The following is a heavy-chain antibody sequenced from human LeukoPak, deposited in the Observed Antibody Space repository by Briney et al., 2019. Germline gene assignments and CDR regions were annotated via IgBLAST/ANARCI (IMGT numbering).Heavy chain of an antibody. CDR3: ARGPDYDYVWGTYRYFDY. CDR2: ISYSGST. CDR1: GGSISNYY. J-gene: IGHJ4*02. Sequence: SETLSLTCTVSGGSISNYYWSWIRQPPGKGLEWIGYISYSGSTNYNPSLKTRVTILLDTSKNQFSLELSSVTAADTAAYYCARGPDYDYVWGTYRYFDYWGQGTLVTVSS. D-gene: IGHD3-16*02. V-gene: IGHV4-59*01.